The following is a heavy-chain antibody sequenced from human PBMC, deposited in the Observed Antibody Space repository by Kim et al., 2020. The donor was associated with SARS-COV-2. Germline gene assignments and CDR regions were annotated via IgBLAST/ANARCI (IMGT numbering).Heavy chain of an antibody. J-gene: IGHJ4*02. CDR3: AKVGRMGGWYSF. Sequence: YYADAVKGRFTISRDNSKNTLYLQMNSRRAEDTAVYYCAKVGRMGGWYSFWGQGTLVTVSS. V-gene: IGHV3-23*01. D-gene: IGHD6-19*01.